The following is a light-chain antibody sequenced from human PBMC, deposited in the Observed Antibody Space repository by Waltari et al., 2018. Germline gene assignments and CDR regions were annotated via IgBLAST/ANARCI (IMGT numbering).Light chain of an antibody. V-gene: IGKV1-39*01. Sequence: DIQMTQSPSSLSASVGDRVTITCRASESISRYLKRYQQKTGKAPKLLIYDASSLHSGDLARFSGSGSGTDFTLTISSLQPDDFAAYYCQQSHSSPLTFGGGTKVEIK. CDR2: DAS. CDR3: QQSHSSPLT. J-gene: IGKJ4*02. CDR1: ESISRY.